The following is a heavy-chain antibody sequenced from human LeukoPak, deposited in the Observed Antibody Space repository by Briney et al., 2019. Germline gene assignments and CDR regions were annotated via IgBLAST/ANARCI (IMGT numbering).Heavy chain of an antibody. Sequence: ASVKVSCKASGYTFTSYAISWVRQAPGQGLEWMGWISAYNGNRNYAQKLQGRVTMTTETSTSTAYMDLRGLRSDDTAVYYCARGYDYGDYVGDFDYWGQGTLVTVSS. CDR1: GYTFTSYA. J-gene: IGHJ4*02. V-gene: IGHV1-18*01. D-gene: IGHD4-17*01. CDR3: ARGYDYGDYVGDFDY. CDR2: ISAYNGNR.